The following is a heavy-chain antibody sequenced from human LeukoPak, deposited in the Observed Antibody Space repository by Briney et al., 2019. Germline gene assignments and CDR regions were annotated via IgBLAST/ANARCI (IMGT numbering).Heavy chain of an antibody. Sequence: GESLKISCKGSGYSFTSYWISWVRQMPGKGLEWMGRIDPSDSYTNYSPSFQGHVTISADRSISAAYLQWSSLKASDTAMYYCARLKYYGSGSYYFAYWGQGTLVTVSS. CDR3: ARLKYYGSGSYYFAY. CDR1: GYSFTSYW. V-gene: IGHV5-10-1*01. J-gene: IGHJ4*02. CDR2: IDPSDSYT. D-gene: IGHD3-10*01.